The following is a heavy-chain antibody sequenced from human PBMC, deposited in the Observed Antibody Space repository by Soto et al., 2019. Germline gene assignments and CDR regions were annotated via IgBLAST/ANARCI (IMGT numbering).Heavy chain of an antibody. Sequence: GGFLRLSCAASGFTFRSFTMNWVRQAPGKGLEWVSTISSNSAYIYYTDALRGRFTISRDNAKNSLHLQMNSLRAEDTAVYYCTRDASRDSSARGWFDPWGPGTLVTVSS. CDR3: TRDASRDSSARGWFDP. V-gene: IGHV3-21*01. D-gene: IGHD6-13*01. J-gene: IGHJ5*02. CDR2: ISSNSAYI. CDR1: GFTFRSFT.